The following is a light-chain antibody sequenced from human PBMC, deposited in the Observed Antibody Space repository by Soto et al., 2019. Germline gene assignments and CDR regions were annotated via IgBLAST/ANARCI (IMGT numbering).Light chain of an antibody. Sequence: EMLCTVSPLTVSLCADRRWTLSSSSSRSVSSSYLAWYQQKPGQAPRLLIYGASSRATGIPDRFSGSGSGTDFTLTISRLEPEDFAVYYCQQYGSSLLTFGGGTKVDI. CDR2: GAS. J-gene: IGKJ4*01. CDR3: QQYGSSLLT. CDR1: RSVSSSY. V-gene: IGKV3-20*01.